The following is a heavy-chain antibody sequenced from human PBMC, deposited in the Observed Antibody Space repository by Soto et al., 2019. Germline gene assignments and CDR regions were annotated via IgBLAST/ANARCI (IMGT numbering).Heavy chain of an antibody. J-gene: IGHJ6*03. CDR1: GYTFTTYA. CDR2: INAGNGNT. D-gene: IGHD3-3*01. V-gene: IGHV1-3*01. Sequence: ASVKVSGKASGYTFTTYAIHWVRQAPGQGLEWMGWINAGNGNTKYSQKFQGRVTITRDTSANTAYMELSSLRSEDTAVYYCARAIFGVVIPYYMDVWGKGTTVTVSS. CDR3: ARAIFGVVIPYYMDV.